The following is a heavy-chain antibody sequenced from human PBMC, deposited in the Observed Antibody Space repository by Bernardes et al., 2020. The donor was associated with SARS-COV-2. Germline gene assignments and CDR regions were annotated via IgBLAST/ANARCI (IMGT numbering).Heavy chain of an antibody. CDR2: ISGSGSAT. V-gene: IGHV3-23*01. CDR3: AREDYELDL. D-gene: IGHD4-17*01. Sequence: GGSLRLSCAASGFTFSGYAMTWVSQAPGKGLEWVSAISGSGSATYYTDSVKGRFTISRDNSKNTLFLQMNSLRAEDTALYFCAREDYELDLWGQGTLVTVSS. CDR1: GFTFSGYA. J-gene: IGHJ5*02.